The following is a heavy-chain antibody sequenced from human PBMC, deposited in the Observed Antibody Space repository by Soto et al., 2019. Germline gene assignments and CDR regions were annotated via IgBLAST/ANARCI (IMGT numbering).Heavy chain of an antibody. CDR2: IRSKANSYAT. Sequence: EVQLVESGGGLVQPGGSLKLSCAASGFTFSGSAMHWVRQASGKGLEWVGRIRSKANSYATEYAASVKGRFTISRDDSKNTAYLQMNSLKTENTAVYYCTSTAFGYYYYYGMDVWGQGTTVTVSS. V-gene: IGHV3-73*01. J-gene: IGHJ6*02. CDR3: TSTAFGYYYYYGMDV. D-gene: IGHD2-21*02. CDR1: GFTFSGSA.